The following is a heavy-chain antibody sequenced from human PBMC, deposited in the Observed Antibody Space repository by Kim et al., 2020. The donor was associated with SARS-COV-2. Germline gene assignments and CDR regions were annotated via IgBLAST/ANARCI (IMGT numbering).Heavy chain of an antibody. V-gene: IGHV1-69*13. J-gene: IGHJ4*02. Sequence: SVKVSCKASGGTFSSYAISWVRQAPGQGLEWMGGIFPIFGTANYAQKFQGRVTITADESTSTAYMELSSLRSEDTAVYYCATAPHYDFWSPTIDYWGQGTLVTVSS. D-gene: IGHD3-3*01. CDR3: ATAPHYDFWSPTIDY. CDR2: IFPIFGTA. CDR1: GGTFSSYA.